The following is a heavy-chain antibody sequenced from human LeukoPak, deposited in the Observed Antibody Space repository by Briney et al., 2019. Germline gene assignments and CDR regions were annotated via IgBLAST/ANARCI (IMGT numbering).Heavy chain of an antibody. CDR2: IKHDGSEK. CDR1: GFMFSGYW. D-gene: IGHD2-8*01. CDR3: ATETCTDKGNFDL. J-gene: IGHJ2*01. V-gene: IGHV3-7*02. Sequence: GGSLRLSCAASGFMFSGYWMSWVRQAPGKGLEWVANIKHDGSEKYYMDSVEGRFTISRDNAKASLYLQMNSLRADDSGLYYCATETCTDKGNFDLWGRGTLVTVSS.